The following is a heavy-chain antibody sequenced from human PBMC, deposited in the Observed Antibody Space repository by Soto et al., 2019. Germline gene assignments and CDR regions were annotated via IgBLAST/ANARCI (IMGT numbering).Heavy chain of an antibody. D-gene: IGHD2-15*01. J-gene: IGHJ4*02. Sequence: SETLSLTCTVSGGSISSYYWSWIRQPPGKGLEWIGFIYYSGSTNYNPSLKSRVTISVDTSKNQFSLKLSSVTAADTAVYYCARAGAATLSDYWGQGTLVTVSS. V-gene: IGHV4-59*01. CDR3: ARAGAATLSDY. CDR2: IYYSGST. CDR1: GGSISSYY.